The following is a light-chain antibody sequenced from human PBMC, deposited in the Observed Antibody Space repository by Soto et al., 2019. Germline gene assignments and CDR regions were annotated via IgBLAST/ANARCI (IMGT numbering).Light chain of an antibody. V-gene: IGLV2-23*01. CDR1: SSDVGNYNL. CDR2: EGT. CDR3: CSDAGSSYV. Sequence: QSVLTQPASVSGSPGQSITISCTGTSSDVGNYNLVSWYQHHPGKAPKLMIYEGTKRPSGVSNRFSGSKSGNTASLTISGLQAEDEADYYCCSDAGSSYVFGTGTKLPVL. J-gene: IGLJ1*01.